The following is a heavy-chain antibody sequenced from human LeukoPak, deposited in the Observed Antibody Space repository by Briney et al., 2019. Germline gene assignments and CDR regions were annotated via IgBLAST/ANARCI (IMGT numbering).Heavy chain of an antibody. CDR1: GFTFNNHA. CDR2: TSYDGRNK. V-gene: IGHV3-30-3*01. D-gene: IGHD7-27*01. CDR3: VRDSITGDDAFDF. Sequence: PGGSLRLSCAASGFTFNNHAFHWVRQAPGKGLEWVALTSYDGRNKHFADSVEGRFTISRDNSQNTLSLQMSNLRVEDTALYYCVRDSITGDDAFDFWGQGTMVTVSS. J-gene: IGHJ3*01.